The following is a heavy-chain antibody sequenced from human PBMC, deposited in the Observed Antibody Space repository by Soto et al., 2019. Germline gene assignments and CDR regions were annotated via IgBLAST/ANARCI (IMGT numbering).Heavy chain of an antibody. CDR2: IYYSGST. V-gene: IGHV4-59*01. CDR3: ARFAAAAGTQIDY. CDR1: GGSISSYY. Sequence: AGTLALTCTVSGGSISSYYWSWIRQPPGKGLEWIGYIYYSGSTNYNPALKSRVTISVDTSKNQFSLKLSSVTAADTAVYYCARFAAAAGTQIDYWGQGTLVTVSS. D-gene: IGHD6-13*01. J-gene: IGHJ4*02.